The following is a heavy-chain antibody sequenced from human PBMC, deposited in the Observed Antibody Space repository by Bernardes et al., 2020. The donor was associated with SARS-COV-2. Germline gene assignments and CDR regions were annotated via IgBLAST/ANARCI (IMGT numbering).Heavy chain of an antibody. J-gene: IGHJ5*02. D-gene: IGHD5-18*01. CDR3: ARETSGNTGWFDP. CDR2: IWYDGSNK. V-gene: IGHV3-33*01. Sequence: GGSLRLSCAASGISLSTYGMHWVRQAPGNGLEWVAVIWYDGSNKYYVYSVKGRFTISRDNSKNTVFLQMNSLRAEDTAVYYCARETSGNTGWFDPWGQGTLVTVSS. CDR1: GISLSTYG.